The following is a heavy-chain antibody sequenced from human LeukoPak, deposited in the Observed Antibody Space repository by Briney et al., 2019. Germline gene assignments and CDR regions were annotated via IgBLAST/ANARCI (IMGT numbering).Heavy chain of an antibody. CDR2: AIPILGIA. V-gene: IGHV1-69*02. CDR3: ARVGVWFGELYPSGDV. J-gene: IGHJ6*02. Sequence: ASVKVSCKASGGIFSSYTFNWVRQAPGQGLEWMGRAIPILGIATYAQKFQGRITITADKSTSTAYMELSSLRSEDTAVYYCARVGVWFGELYPSGDVWGQGTTVTVSS. D-gene: IGHD3-10*01. CDR1: GGIFSSYT.